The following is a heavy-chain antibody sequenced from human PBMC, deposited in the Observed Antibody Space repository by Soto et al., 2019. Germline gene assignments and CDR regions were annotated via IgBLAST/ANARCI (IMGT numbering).Heavy chain of an antibody. CDR1: GGTIRNYD. CDR3: ARVGYSGSFWLQPAYFGYYGMDV. D-gene: IGHD1-26*01. V-gene: IGHV4-59*01. CDR2: IYYSGST. J-gene: IGHJ6*02. Sequence: PSEPLCLTCTVAGGTIRNYDWSWIRQPPGKGLEWIGYIYYSGSTNYNPSLKSRVTISVDTSKNQFSLKLSSVTAADTAVYYCARVGYSGSFWLQPAYFGYYGMDVWGQGTTVTVSS.